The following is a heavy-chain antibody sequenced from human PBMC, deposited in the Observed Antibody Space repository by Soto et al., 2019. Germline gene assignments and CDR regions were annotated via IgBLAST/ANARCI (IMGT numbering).Heavy chain of an antibody. D-gene: IGHD6-13*01. CDR3: AAGEASSRNLAPYYLDF. CDR1: GGSMRNYF. J-gene: IGHJ4*02. Sequence: SETLSLTCTVSGGSMRNYFWTWIRQPRGKGLEWIGYIHYSGTTSFFPSYNPSLRSRVTISEDTSKNQFSLKLLSVTTADTAVYFCAAGEASSRNLAPYYLDFWGQGTLVTVSS. V-gene: IGHV4-59*01. CDR2: IHYSGTT.